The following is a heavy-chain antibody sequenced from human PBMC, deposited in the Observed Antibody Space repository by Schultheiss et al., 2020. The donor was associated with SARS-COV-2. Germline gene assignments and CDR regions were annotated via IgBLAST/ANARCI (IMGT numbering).Heavy chain of an antibody. D-gene: IGHD7-27*01. J-gene: IGHJ6*02. CDR2: IIPIFGTA. V-gene: IGHV1-69*05. CDR3: ARGGRWGYYGMDV. CDR1: GGTFSSYA. Sequence: KISCKASGGTFSSYAISWVRQAPGQGLEWMGGIIPIFGTANYAQKFQGRVTITRDTSASTAYMELSSLRSEDMAVYYCARGGRWGYYGMDVWGQGTTVTVSS.